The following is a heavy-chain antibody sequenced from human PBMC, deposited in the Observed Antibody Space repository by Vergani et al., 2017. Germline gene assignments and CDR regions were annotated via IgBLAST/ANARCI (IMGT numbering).Heavy chain of an antibody. Sequence: QVQLQQWGAGLLKPSETLSLTCAVYGGSFSGYYWSWIRQPPGKGLEWIGEINHSGSTNYNPSLKSRVTISVDTSKNQFSLKLSSVTAEDPAVYYCARRPYYYDSSGYSKYYYYGMDVWGQGTTVTVSS. J-gene: IGHJ6*02. CDR2: INHSGST. D-gene: IGHD3-22*01. CDR3: ARRPYYYDSSGYSKYYYYGMDV. V-gene: IGHV4-34*01. CDR1: GGSFSGYY.